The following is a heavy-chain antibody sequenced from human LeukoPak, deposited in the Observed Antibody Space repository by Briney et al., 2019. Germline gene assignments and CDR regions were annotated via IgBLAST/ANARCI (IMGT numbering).Heavy chain of an antibody. D-gene: IGHD4-17*01. CDR3: ATYFFNNGDKQEYFQH. CDR2: IKQYDSEK. CDR1: GVTISSGG. J-gene: IGHJ1*01. V-gene: IGHV3-7*01. Sequence: WGTLTLSCAVSGVTISSGGMSWVCQRPGPGQELVCNIKQYDSEKYYLDSVKSRFTISVDNAKNSLYPQMNSLRAEDTAVYYCATYFFNNGDKQEYFQHWGQGTLVTVSS.